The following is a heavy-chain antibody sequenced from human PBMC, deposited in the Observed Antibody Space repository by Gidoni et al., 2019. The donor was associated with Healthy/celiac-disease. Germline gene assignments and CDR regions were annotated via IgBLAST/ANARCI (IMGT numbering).Heavy chain of an antibody. CDR2: IYHSGST. CDR3: ARVRNEGSSGYLGYYFDY. Sequence: WIRQPPGKGLEWIGSIYHSGSTYYNPSLKSRVTISVDTSKNQFSLKLSSVTAADTAVYYCARVRNEGSSGYLGYYFDYWGQGTLVTVSS. V-gene: IGHV4-38-2*02. D-gene: IGHD3-22*01. J-gene: IGHJ4*02.